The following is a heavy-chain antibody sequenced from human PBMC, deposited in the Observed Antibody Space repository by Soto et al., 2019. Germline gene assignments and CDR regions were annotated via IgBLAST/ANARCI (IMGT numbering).Heavy chain of an antibody. CDR2: INHSGST. CDR3: ARCPIVVVFDY. Sequence: SETLSLTCAVYGGSFSGYYWSWIRQPPGKGLEWIGEINHSGSTNYNPSLKSRVTISVDTSKNQFSLKLSSVTAADTAVYYCARCPIVVVFDYWGQGTLVTVSS. V-gene: IGHV4-34*01. D-gene: IGHD3-22*01. J-gene: IGHJ4*02. CDR1: GGSFSGYY.